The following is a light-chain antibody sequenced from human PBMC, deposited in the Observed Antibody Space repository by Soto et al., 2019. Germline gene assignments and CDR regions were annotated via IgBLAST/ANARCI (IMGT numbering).Light chain of an antibody. J-gene: IGKJ2*01. Sequence: EIGMTQSPATLSVSPGERATLSCRASQSVSSNLAWYQQKPGQAPRLLIYGASARATGIPARFSGSGSGTEFTLTISSLQSEDFAIYYCQQYNNWPPGTFGQGTKLEIK. CDR1: QSVSSN. CDR2: GAS. V-gene: IGKV3-15*01. CDR3: QQYNNWPPGT.